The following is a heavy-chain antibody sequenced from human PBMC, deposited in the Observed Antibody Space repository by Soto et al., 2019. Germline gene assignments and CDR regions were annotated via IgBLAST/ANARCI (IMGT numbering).Heavy chain of an antibody. CDR1: DGSLNYYY. CDR3: ARGNSFGSGIGYSDH. J-gene: IGHJ4*02. CDR2: IYYSGGT. V-gene: IGHV4-59*08. D-gene: IGHD3-10*01. Sequence: NPSETLSLTCTVVDGSLNYYYWNWIRQPPGKGLEWIGYIYYSGGTKYSPSLKSRVTISVDTSKNQFSLKLRSVTAADTAIYYFARGNSFGSGIGYSDHWGQGAQVT.